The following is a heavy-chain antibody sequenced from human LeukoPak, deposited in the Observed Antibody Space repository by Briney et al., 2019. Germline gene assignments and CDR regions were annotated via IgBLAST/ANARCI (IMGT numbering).Heavy chain of an antibody. CDR2: INHSGST. CDR3: ARAHSIASYYYGVDV. Sequence: SETLSLTCAVYGGSFSGYYWSWIRQPPGKGLEWIGEINHSGSTNYNPSLKSRVTISVGKSKNQFSLKLSSVTAAETAVYYCARAHSIASYYYGVDVWGQGTTVTVSS. D-gene: IGHD2/OR15-2a*01. CDR1: GGSFSGYY. J-gene: IGHJ6*02. V-gene: IGHV4-34*01.